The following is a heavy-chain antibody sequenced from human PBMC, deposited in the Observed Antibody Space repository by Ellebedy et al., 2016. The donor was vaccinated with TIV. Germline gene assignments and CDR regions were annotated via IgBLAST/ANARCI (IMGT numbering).Heavy chain of an antibody. CDR2: TYYTGSA. J-gene: IGHJ3*02. Sequence: SETLSLTCSVSGGSISRHYWAWIRQSPGQGLEWIGYTYYTGSADYSPSLKSRLTIAVDRSRNQISLRLSSVTAADTAVYYCARRLAAGDFGAFDIWGQGTMVPVSS. CDR1: GGSISRHY. V-gene: IGHV4-59*08. CDR3: ARRLAAGDFGAFDI. D-gene: IGHD6-25*01.